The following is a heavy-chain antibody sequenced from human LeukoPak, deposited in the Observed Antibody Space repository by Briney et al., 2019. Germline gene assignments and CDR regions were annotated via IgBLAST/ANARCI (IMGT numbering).Heavy chain of an antibody. D-gene: IGHD4-23*01. Sequence: SGGSLRLSCAASGFTFSSYTMNWVRQAPGKGLEWVSSITSSSDYIYYVDSVKGRFTISRDNAKNSLYLQMNSLRAEGTAVYYCARVQVVSDFWGQGALVTVSS. CDR1: GFTFSSYT. CDR2: ITSSSDYI. J-gene: IGHJ4*02. V-gene: IGHV3-21*01. CDR3: ARVQVVSDF.